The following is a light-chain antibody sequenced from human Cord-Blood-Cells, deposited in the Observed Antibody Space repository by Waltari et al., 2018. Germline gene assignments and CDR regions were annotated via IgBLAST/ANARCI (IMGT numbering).Light chain of an antibody. V-gene: IGLV2-14*01. Sequence: QSALTQPASVSGSPGQSITISCTGTSSDVGGYNYFSWYQQHPGKAPKPMIYDVSKRPSGVSNRFSGSKSGNTASLTISGLQAEDEADYYCSSYTSSSTYVVFGGGTKLTVL. CDR1: SSDVGGYNY. J-gene: IGLJ2*01. CDR3: SSYTSSSTYVV. CDR2: DVS.